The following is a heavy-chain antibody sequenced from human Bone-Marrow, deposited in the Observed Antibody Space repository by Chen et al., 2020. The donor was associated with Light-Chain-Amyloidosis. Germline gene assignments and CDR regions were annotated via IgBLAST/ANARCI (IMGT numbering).Heavy chain of an antibody. Sequence: EVQLVESGGGLVQPGRSLRLSCAASGFTFNDYAMYWVRQGPGKGLEWVSGISSTSGSIGCADSVKGRFSISRDNAKNYLHLQMNSLRPEDTALYYVVKSLSPSRYLYHYYMDVWGKGTTVIVSS. J-gene: IGHJ6*03. V-gene: IGHV3-9*01. D-gene: IGHD1-1*01. CDR1: GFTFNDYA. CDR2: ISSTSGSI. CDR3: VKSLSPSRYLYHYYMDV.